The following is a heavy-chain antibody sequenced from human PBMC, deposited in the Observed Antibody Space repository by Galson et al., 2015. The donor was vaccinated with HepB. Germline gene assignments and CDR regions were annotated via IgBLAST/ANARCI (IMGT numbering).Heavy chain of an antibody. D-gene: IGHD6-13*01. Sequence: LTCTVSGDSITSYYWSWLRQPPGKGLEWIGYIYYSGSTNYNPSLKSRVTISVDTSKNQFPLKLGSVTAADTAVYYCPRRRAAAGTYYFDYWGQGTLVTVSS. V-gene: IGHV4-59*08. J-gene: IGHJ4*02. CDR3: PRRRAAAGTYYFDY. CDR2: IYYSGST. CDR1: GDSITSYY.